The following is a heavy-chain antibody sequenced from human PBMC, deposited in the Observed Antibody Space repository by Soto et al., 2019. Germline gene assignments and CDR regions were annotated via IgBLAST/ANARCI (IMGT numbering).Heavy chain of an antibody. V-gene: IGHV3-30-3*01. J-gene: IGHJ4*02. CDR1: GFTFSSSP. CDR3: VRDKPRGPPDYCDD. Sequence: QVQLVESGGGVVQPGRSLRLSCEASGFTFSSSPMHWVRQAPGKGLEWVAVISYDGIIKVYADSVQGRFTISGDISKNTLYLQMNSLRTEDTAVYYCVRDKPRGPPDYCDDWGQGTLVTVSS. CDR2: ISYDGIIK.